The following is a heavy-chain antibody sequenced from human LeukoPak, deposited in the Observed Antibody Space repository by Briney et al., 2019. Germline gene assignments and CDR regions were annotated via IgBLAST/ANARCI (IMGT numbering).Heavy chain of an antibody. D-gene: IGHD2-15*01. CDR3: AKLVAAVTAY. J-gene: IGHJ4*02. Sequence: GGSLRLSCAASGFTFSSYGMHWVRQAPGKGLEWVAVISYDGSNKYYADSVRGRFTISRDISKNTLYLQMNSLRAEDTAVYYCAKLVAAVTAYWGQGTLVTVSS. CDR1: GFTFSSYG. V-gene: IGHV3-30*18. CDR2: ISYDGSNK.